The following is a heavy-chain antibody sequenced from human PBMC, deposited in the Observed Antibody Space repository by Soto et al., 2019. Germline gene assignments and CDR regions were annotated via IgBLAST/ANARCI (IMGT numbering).Heavy chain of an antibody. Sequence: QVQLVQSGAEVKKPGSSVKVSCKASGGTFSSYTISWVRQAPGQGLEWMGRIIPILGIANYAQKFQGRVTIXAAXSTSTAYMELSSLRSEDTAVYYCARAFGIAAGIDYWGQGTLVTVSS. CDR2: IIPILGIA. CDR1: GGTFSSYT. V-gene: IGHV1-69*02. D-gene: IGHD6-13*01. CDR3: ARAFGIAAGIDY. J-gene: IGHJ4*02.